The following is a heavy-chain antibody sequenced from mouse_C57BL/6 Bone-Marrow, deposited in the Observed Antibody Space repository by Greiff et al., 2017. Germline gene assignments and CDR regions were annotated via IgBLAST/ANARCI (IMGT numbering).Heavy chain of an antibody. V-gene: IGHV1-26*01. CDR3: ARQYFGGAYFDY. CDR1: GYTFTDYY. Sequence: EVQLQQSGPELVKPGASVKISCKASGYTFTDYYMNWVKQSHGKSLEWIGDINPNNGGTSYNQKFKGKATLTVDKSSSTAYMELRSLTSADSAVYYCARQYFGGAYFDYWGQGTTLTVSS. CDR2: INPNNGGT. J-gene: IGHJ2*01. D-gene: IGHD5-1-1*01.